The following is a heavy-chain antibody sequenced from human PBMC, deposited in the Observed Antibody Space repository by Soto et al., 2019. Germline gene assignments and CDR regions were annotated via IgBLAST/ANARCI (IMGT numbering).Heavy chain of an antibody. CDR3: ARESDCSGGSCYPSIIDY. J-gene: IGHJ4*02. CDR1: GGSISSYY. V-gene: IGHV4-59*01. Sequence: PSETLSLTCTVSGGSISSYYWSWIRQPPGKGLEWIGYIYYSGSTNYNPSLKSRVTISVDTSKNQFSLKLSSVTAADTAVYYCARESDCSGGSCYPSIIDYWGQGTLVTVSS. CDR2: IYYSGST. D-gene: IGHD2-15*01.